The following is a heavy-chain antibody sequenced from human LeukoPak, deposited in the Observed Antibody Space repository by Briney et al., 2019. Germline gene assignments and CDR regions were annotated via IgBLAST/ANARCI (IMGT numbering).Heavy chain of an antibody. CDR3: AKSGPYGGSPTCNYLDY. CDR1: RFTFSNFA. D-gene: IGHD4-23*01. V-gene: IGHV3-23*01. Sequence: PGGSLRLSCAASRFTFSNFAMSWVRQAPGKGLEWVSTISGSAYSTYYADSVKGRFTISRDNSKNALFLQMNSLSAEDTAVYYCAKSGPYGGSPTCNYLDYWEQGTLLTVSS. CDR2: ISGSAYST. J-gene: IGHJ4*02.